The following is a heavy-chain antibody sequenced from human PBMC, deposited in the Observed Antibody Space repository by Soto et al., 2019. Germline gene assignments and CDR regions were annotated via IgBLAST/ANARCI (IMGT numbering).Heavy chain of an antibody. Sequence: GGSLRLSCAASGFTFSSYGIHWVRQAPGKGLEWVALIWYDGTNEYYADSVKGRFTISRDNSKNTLYLQMDSLRAEDTAVYYCARDSAGLFDYWGQGTLVTVSS. V-gene: IGHV3-33*01. CDR1: GFTFSSYG. J-gene: IGHJ4*02. CDR3: ARDSAGLFDY. CDR2: IWYDGTNE. D-gene: IGHD6-19*01.